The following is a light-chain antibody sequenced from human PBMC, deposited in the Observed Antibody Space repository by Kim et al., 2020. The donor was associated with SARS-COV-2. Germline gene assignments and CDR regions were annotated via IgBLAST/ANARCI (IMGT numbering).Light chain of an antibody. CDR2: GAS. J-gene: IGKJ5*01. Sequence: EPVLTQSPGILSLSPGERATLSCRASQTITTTYLAWYQQKPGQAPRLLIYGASRRAAGIPDRFSGSGSGTDFTLTISRLEPGDFAVYYRQQYGSSLTFGQGTRLEIK. V-gene: IGKV3-20*01. CDR3: QQYGSSLT. CDR1: QTITTTY.